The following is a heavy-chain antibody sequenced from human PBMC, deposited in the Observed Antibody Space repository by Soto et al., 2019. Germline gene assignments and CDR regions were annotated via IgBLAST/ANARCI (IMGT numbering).Heavy chain of an antibody. CDR3: AGWVVPPHDAYDI. CDR2: ISSSSSTI. Sequence: EVQLVESGGGLVQPGGSLRITCAASGFTFRSYSMNWVRQAPGKGLEWVSYISSSSSTIYYADSVKGRFTISRDNAKNSLYLQMNSLRAEDKAVYYCAGWVVPPHDAYDIWGQGTMVTVSS. D-gene: IGHD2-21*01. CDR1: GFTFRSYS. V-gene: IGHV3-48*01. J-gene: IGHJ3*02.